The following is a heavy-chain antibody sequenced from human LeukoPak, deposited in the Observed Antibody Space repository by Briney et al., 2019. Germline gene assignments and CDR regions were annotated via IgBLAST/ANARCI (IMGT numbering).Heavy chain of an antibody. CDR1: GFTFSSSA. V-gene: IGHV3-23*01. CDR3: AKEPTGYSSGWYYFDY. CDR2: ISGSGGST. J-gene: IGHJ4*02. D-gene: IGHD6-19*01. Sequence: GGSLRLSCAASGFTFSSSAMSWVRQAPGKGLEWVSSISGSGGSTHYGDSVKGRFTISRDNSENTPYLQMNSLRAEDTAVYYCAKEPTGYSSGWYYFDYWGQGTLVTVSS.